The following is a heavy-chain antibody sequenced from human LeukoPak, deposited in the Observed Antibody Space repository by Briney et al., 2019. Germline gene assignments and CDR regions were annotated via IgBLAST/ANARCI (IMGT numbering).Heavy chain of an antibody. J-gene: IGHJ4*02. Sequence: GGSLRLSCAASGFTFGSYAMSWVRQAPGKGLEWVSSITRDGGSTYFADSVKGRFTISRDNSKNTLYLQMNSLRAEDTAVYYCAKDGGYSYGLHFDYWGQGTLVTVSS. D-gene: IGHD5-18*01. CDR1: GFTFGSYA. V-gene: IGHV3-23*01. CDR3: AKDGGYSYGLHFDY. CDR2: ITRDGGST.